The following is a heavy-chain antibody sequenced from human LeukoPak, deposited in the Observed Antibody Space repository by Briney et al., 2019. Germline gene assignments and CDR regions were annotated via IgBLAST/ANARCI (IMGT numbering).Heavy chain of an antibody. CDR3: AKDTVGATIHYYYGMDV. V-gene: IGHV3-30*18. D-gene: IGHD1-26*01. J-gene: IGHJ6*02. CDR1: GFTFSCYG. CDR2: ISYDGSNK. Sequence: GGSLMLSCAASGFTFSCYGMAWVRQAPGKGLGWVAVISYDGSNKYYADSVKGRFTISRDNSKNTLYLQMNSLRAEDTAVYYCAKDTVGATIHYYYGMDVWGQGTTVTVSS.